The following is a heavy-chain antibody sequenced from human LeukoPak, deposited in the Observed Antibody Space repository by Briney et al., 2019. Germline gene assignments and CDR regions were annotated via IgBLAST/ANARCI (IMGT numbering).Heavy chain of an antibody. CDR1: GDTFRNYG. D-gene: IGHD6-19*01. Sequence: SVKVSCTTSGDTFRNYGISWVRQAPGQGLEWMGGTIPFFGTRKYADKFQDRVTISTDESTHTAYMELSSLSSEDTAVYYCARDRRGSRGWYYFDYWGQGTLVTVSS. CDR3: ARDRRGSRGWYYFDY. J-gene: IGHJ4*02. CDR2: TIPFFGTR. V-gene: IGHV1-69*05.